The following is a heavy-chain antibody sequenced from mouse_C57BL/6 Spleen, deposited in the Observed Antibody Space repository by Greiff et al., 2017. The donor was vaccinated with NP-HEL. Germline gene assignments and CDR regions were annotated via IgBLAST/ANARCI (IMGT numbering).Heavy chain of an antibody. CDR3: ARSTMITTRGYYYAMDY. CDR2: IYPGDGDT. CDR1: GYAFSSSW. V-gene: IGHV1-82*01. Sequence: VQLQQSGPELVKPGASVKISCKASGYAFSSSWMNWVKQRPGKGLEWIGRIYPGDGDTNYNGKFKGKATLTADKSSSTAYMQLSSLTSEDSAVYFFARSTMITTRGYYYAMDYWGQGTSVTVSS. D-gene: IGHD2-4*01. J-gene: IGHJ4*01.